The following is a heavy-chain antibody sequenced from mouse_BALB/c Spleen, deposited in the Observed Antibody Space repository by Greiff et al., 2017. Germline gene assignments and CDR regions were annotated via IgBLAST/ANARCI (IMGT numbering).Heavy chain of an antibody. V-gene: IGHV1S81*02. CDR3: ARDYYGYGFAY. CDR1: GYTFTSYW. J-gene: IGHJ3*01. CDR2: INPSNGRT. D-gene: IGHD1-2*01. Sequence: QVQLQQSGPELVKPGASVKLSCKASGYTFTSYWMHWVKQRPGQGLEWIGEINPSNGRTNYNEKFKSKATLTVDKSSSTAYMQLSSLTSEDSAVYYCARDYYGYGFAYWGQGTLVTVSA.